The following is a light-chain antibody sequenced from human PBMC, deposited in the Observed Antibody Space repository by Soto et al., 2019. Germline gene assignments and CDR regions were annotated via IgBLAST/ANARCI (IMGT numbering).Light chain of an antibody. J-gene: IGKJ1*01. V-gene: IGKV3-11*01. CDR3: QQYGSSPPRT. CDR2: DAS. Sequence: EIVMTQSPAPLSVSPGERAPLPCRASQSVSSNLAWYQHKPGQAPRLLIYDASNRAAGIPARFSGSGSGTDFTLTISSLEPEDFAVYYCQQYGSSPPRTFGQGTKVDIK. CDR1: QSVSSN.